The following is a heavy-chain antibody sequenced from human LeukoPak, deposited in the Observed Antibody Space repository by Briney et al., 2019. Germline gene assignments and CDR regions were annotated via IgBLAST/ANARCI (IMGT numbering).Heavy chain of an antibody. CDR3: AKDLWSSTSGYYYFMDV. J-gene: IGHJ6*03. V-gene: IGHV3-23*01. CDR2: ITGGGAKT. Sequence: GGSLRLSCAASGVTFSHYAMSWVRQTPGKGLEWVSTITGGGAKTYYADSVKGRFTISRDNSMDTLYLQMNSLRADDTAVYYCAKDLWSSTSGYYYFMDVWGKGTTVTVSS. D-gene: IGHD2-2*01. CDR1: GVTFSHYA.